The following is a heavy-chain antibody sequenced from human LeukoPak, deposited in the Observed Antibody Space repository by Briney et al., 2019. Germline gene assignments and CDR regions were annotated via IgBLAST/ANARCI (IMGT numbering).Heavy chain of an antibody. CDR2: ISSSSSYI. CDR1: GFTFSSYS. V-gene: IGHV3-21*01. D-gene: IGHD3-10*01. Sequence: GGSLRLSCAASGFTFSSYSMNWVRQAPGKGLEWVSSISSSSSYIYYADSVKGRFTISRDNAKNSLYLQMNSLRAEDTAVYYCAKGGRIGEFYLDVWGKGTTVTISS. CDR3: AKGGRIGEFYLDV. J-gene: IGHJ6*03.